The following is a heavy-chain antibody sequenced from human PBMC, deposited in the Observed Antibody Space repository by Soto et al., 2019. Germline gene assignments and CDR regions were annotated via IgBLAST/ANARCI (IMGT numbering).Heavy chain of an antibody. CDR1: GYIFIDYW. Sequence: GESLRISCKASGYIFIDYWIGWVRQMPGKGLEWMGIVYPRDSDTRYSPSFQGQVTISADRSTGTAFLQWRSLKASDTALYYCARPPLPGYSIHFNSWGQGTLVTVSS. CDR3: ARPPLPGYSIHFNS. CDR2: VYPRDSDT. V-gene: IGHV5-51*01. D-gene: IGHD2-15*01. J-gene: IGHJ4*02.